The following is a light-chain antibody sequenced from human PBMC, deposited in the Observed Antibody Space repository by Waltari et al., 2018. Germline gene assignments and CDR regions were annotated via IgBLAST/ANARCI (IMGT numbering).Light chain of an antibody. J-gene: IGKJ1*01. CDR3: QQYNAHPWT. Sequence: DIQMTQSPLTLSASVGDRVTISCRASESISVWVAGYQQKPGKAPNLLIYKASTLERGVSARFSGSGSGTEFTLTITSLQPEDFATYHCQQYNAHPWTFGQGTKVDMK. V-gene: IGKV1-5*03. CDR1: ESISVW. CDR2: KAS.